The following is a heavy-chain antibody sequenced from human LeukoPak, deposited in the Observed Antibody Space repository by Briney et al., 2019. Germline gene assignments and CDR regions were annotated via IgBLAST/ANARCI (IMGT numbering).Heavy chain of an antibody. J-gene: IGHJ6*02. CDR1: GGSFSGFY. Sequence: SETLSLTCAVYGGSFSGFYWSWIRQPPGKGLEWIGEINHSGSTNYNPSLKSRVTISVDTSKNQFSLKLSSVTAADTAVNYCARGQGWRYGMDVWGQGTTVTVSS. CDR3: ARGQGWRYGMDV. CDR2: INHSGST. V-gene: IGHV4-34*01. D-gene: IGHD6-19*01.